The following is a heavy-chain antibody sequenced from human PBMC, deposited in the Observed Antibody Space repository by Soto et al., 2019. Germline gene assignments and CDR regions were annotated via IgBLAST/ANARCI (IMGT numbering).Heavy chain of an antibody. CDR1: GGSVSSGSYY. CDR2: IYYSGST. Sequence: NPSETLSLTCTVSGGSVSSGSYYWSWIRQPPGKGLEWIGYIYYSGSTNYNPSLKSRVTISVDTSKNQFSLKLSSVTAADTAVYYCARLRGYCSGGSCAREPYDAFDIWGQGTMVTVSS. J-gene: IGHJ3*02. V-gene: IGHV4-61*01. D-gene: IGHD2-15*01. CDR3: ARLRGYCSGGSCAREPYDAFDI.